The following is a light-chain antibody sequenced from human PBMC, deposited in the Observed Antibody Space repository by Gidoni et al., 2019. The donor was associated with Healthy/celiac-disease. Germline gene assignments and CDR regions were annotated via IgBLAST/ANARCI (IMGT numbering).Light chain of an antibody. CDR1: QSVSSSY. V-gene: IGKV3-20*01. J-gene: IGKJ2*01. Sequence: IVLPQSPGTLSLSPGERATLSCSASQSVSSSYLAWYQQKPGQAPRLLIYRASSRATGIPDRFSGSGSGTDFTLTISRLEPEDFAVYYCQQYGSSLYTFGQGTKLEIK. CDR3: QQYGSSLYT. CDR2: RAS.